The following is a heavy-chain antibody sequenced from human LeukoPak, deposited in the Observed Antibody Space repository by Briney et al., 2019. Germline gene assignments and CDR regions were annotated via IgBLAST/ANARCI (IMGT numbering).Heavy chain of an antibody. J-gene: IGHJ4*02. CDR1: GYTFTSCA. CDR2: INTNTGNP. V-gene: IGHV7-4-1*02. CDR3: ARQGPGYCGSTSCYGVDY. D-gene: IGHD2-2*01. Sequence: ASVKVSCKASGYTFTSCAMNGVRQAPGQGLEWMGWINTNTGNPTYAQGFTGRFVFSLDTSVSTAYLQISSLKAEDTAIYYCARQGPGYCGSTSCYGVDYWGQGTLVTVSS.